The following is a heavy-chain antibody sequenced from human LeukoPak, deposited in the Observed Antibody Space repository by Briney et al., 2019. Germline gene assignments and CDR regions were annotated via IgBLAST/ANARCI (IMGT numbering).Heavy chain of an antibody. J-gene: IGHJ4*02. Sequence: PGGSLRLSCAASGFTFSSYAMSWVRQAPGKWLEWVSAISGSGGITSYADSVKGRFTISRDNSKNTLYLQMNSLRAEDTAVYYCAKGDTTWELPHDYWGQGTLVTVSS. V-gene: IGHV3-23*01. D-gene: IGHD1-26*01. CDR3: AKGDTTWELPHDY. CDR1: GFTFSSYA. CDR2: ISGSGGIT.